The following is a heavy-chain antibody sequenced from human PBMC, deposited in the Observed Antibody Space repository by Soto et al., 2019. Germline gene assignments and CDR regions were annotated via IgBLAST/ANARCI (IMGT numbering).Heavy chain of an antibody. CDR3: ASEYCSGGSCYYYGMDV. CDR1: GFTFSSYG. CDR2: IWNDGSNK. D-gene: IGHD2-15*01. V-gene: IGHV3-33*01. J-gene: IGHJ6*02. Sequence: PGGSLRLSCAASGFTFSSYGMHWVRQAPGKGLEWVAVIWNDGSNKYYAETVKGRFTISRDNSKNTVYLQMNSLRAEDTAVYYCASEYCSGGSCYYYGMDVWGQGTTVTVSS.